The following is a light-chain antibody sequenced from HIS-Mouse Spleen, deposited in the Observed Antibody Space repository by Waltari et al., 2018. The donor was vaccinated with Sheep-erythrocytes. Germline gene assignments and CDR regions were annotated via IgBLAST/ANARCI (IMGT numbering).Light chain of an antibody. CDR3: CSYAGSSTPWV. Sequence: QSALTQPASVSGSPGQSTTIPCTGTSSVVGGYNLVSWYQQHPGKAPKLMIYEGSKRPSGVSNRFSGSKSGNTASLTISGLQAEDEADYYCCSYAGSSTPWVFGGGTKLTVL. J-gene: IGLJ3*02. V-gene: IGLV2-23*01. CDR1: SSVVGGYNL. CDR2: EGS.